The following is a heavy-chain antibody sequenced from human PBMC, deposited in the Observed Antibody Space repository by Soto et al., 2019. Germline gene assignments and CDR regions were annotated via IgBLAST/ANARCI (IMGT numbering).Heavy chain of an antibody. CDR2: ISASKGNT. CDR1: GLTFSNYG. V-gene: IGHV1-18*03. Sequence: APVKVSCKASGLTFSNYGITWLRQAPGQGPEWMGWISASKGNTNYAQKFQDRVTMTTDSSTSTTYMELRRLRSDDMAVYYCASRSGQLPYYFDYWGQGTQVTVSS. D-gene: IGHD6-6*01. J-gene: IGHJ4*02. CDR3: ASRSGQLPYYFDY.